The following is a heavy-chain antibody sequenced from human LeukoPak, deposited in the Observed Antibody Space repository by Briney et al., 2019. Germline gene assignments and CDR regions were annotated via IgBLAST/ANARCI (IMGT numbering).Heavy chain of an antibody. CDR3: ARGATYAYYQDY. Sequence: GGSLRLSCAASGFTFSSHWMHWVRQAPGKGLVWVSRIKYDASSTSYADSVKGRFTISRDNAKNTLYLQMNSLRAEDTAVYYCARGATYAYYQDYWGQGALVTVSS. D-gene: IGHD1-26*01. V-gene: IGHV3-74*01. J-gene: IGHJ4*02. CDR2: IKYDASST. CDR1: GFTFSSHW.